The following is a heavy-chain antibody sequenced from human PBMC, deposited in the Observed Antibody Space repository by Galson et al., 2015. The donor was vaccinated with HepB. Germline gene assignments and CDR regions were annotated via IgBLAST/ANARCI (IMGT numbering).Heavy chain of an antibody. CDR1: GFTFSDYY. CDR3: ARDRLYCSSTSCHPYYYYYYCMDV. CDR2: ISSSSSYT. D-gene: IGHD2-2*01. J-gene: IGHJ6*02. V-gene: IGHV3-11*06. Sequence: LRLSCAASGFTFSDYYMSWIRQALGKGLEWVSYISSSSSYTNYADSVKGRFTISRDNAKNSLYLQMNSLRAEDTAVYYCARDRLYCSSTSCHPYYYYYYCMDVWGQGTTVTVSS.